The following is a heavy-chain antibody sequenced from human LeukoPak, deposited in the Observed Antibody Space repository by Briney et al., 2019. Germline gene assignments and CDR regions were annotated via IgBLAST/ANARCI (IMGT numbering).Heavy chain of an antibody. CDR1: GFTFSDHY. J-gene: IGHJ4*02. V-gene: IGHV3-7*01. CDR2: IKPDGSDK. D-gene: IGHD3-16*01. Sequence: GGSLRLSCVASGFTFSDHYMNWVRQAPGKGLEWVANIKPDGSDKYYVDSVKGRFTVSRDNAKNSLYLQMNSLRAEDTAVYYCAKGGDHWGQGTLVTVSS. CDR3: AKGGDH.